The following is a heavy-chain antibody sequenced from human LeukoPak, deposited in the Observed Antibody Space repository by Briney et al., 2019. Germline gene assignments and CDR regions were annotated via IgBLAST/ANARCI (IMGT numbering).Heavy chain of an antibody. CDR3: ARDPDYYDSSGPFDY. Sequence: ETLSLTCAVYGGSFSGYYWSWIRQPPGKGLEWVANIKQDGSEKYYVDSVKGRFTISRDNAKNSLYLQMNSLRAEDTAVYYCARDPDYYDSSGPFDYWGQGTLVTVSS. V-gene: IGHV3-7*01. J-gene: IGHJ4*02. CDR1: GGSFSGYY. D-gene: IGHD3-22*01. CDR2: IKQDGSEK.